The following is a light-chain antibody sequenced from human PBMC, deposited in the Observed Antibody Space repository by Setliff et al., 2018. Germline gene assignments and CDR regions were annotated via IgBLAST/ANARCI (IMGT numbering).Light chain of an antibody. CDR2: DVT. J-gene: IGLJ1*01. V-gene: IGLV2-11*01. Sequence: SPGQSVTISCTGTSSDVGRYNFVSWYQQHPGKAPKLIIYDVTKRPSGVPDRFSGSKSGNTASLTISGLQAEDEADYSCCSYADTYISVFGTGTKVTVL. CDR3: CSYADTYISV. CDR1: SSDVGRYNF.